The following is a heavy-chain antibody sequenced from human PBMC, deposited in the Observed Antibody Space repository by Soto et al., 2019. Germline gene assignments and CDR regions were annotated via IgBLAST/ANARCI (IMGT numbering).Heavy chain of an antibody. Sequence: ASVKVSCKAFGYTFTSYDINWVRQATGQGLEWMGWMNPNSGNTGYAQKFQGRVTMTRNTSISTAYMELSSLRSEDTAVYYCARGNSGYDYAYYYYYYYMDVWGKGTTVTVSS. CDR3: ARGNSGYDYAYYYYYYYMDV. J-gene: IGHJ6*03. CDR1: GYTFTSYD. V-gene: IGHV1-8*01. D-gene: IGHD5-12*01. CDR2: MNPNSGNT.